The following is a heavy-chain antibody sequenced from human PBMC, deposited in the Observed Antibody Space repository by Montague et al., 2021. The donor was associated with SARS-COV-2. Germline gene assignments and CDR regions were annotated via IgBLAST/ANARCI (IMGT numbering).Heavy chain of an antibody. CDR2: INHSGST. CDR1: GGSFSGYY. D-gene: IGHD6-19*01. J-gene: IGHJ3*02. CDR3: ACGSGWMGNAFDI. Sequence: SETLSLTCAVYGGSFSGYYWSWIRQPPGKGPEWIGEINHSGSTNYNPSLRSRVTISVDTSKNQFSLTLSSVTAADTAVYYCACGSGWMGNAFDIWGQGTMVTVSS. V-gene: IGHV4-34*01.